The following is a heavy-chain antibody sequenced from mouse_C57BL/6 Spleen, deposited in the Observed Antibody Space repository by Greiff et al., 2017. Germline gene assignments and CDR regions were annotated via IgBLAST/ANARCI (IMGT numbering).Heavy chain of an antibody. CDR3: ARSSAAQEAWFAY. CDR2: INPSTGGT. Sequence: EVQLQQSGPELVKPGASVKISCKASGYSFTGYYMNWVKQSPEKSLEWIGEINPSTGGTTYNQKFKAKATLTVDKSSSTAYMQLKSLTSEDSAVYYCARSSAAQEAWFAYWGQGTLVTVSA. V-gene: IGHV1-42*01. J-gene: IGHJ3*01. D-gene: IGHD3-2*02. CDR1: GYSFTGYY.